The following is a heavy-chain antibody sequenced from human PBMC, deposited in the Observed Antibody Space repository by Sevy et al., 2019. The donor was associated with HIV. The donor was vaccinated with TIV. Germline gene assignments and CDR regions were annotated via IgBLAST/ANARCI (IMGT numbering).Heavy chain of an antibody. D-gene: IGHD4-17*01. Sequence: GGSLRLSCAASGFTFSSYAMSWVRQAPGKGLEWVSAISGSGGSTYYTDSVKGRFTISRDNSKNTLYLQMNSLRAEDTAVYYCAKDHDDYGDSHFDYWGQGTLVTVSS. CDR1: GFTFSSYA. CDR3: AKDHDDYGDSHFDY. CDR2: ISGSGGST. V-gene: IGHV3-23*01. J-gene: IGHJ4*02.